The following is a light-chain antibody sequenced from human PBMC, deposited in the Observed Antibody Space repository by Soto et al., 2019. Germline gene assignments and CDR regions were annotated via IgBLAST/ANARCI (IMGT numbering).Light chain of an antibody. CDR1: TGAVTSGHY. CDR2: STS. CDR3: LLYYGGAQGV. Sequence: QTVVTQEPSLXXXXXXXXXXTCASSTGAVTSGHYPSWFQQKPGQAPRTLIYSTSNKHSWTPARFSGSLLGGKAALTLSGVQPEDEAEYYCLLYYGGAQGVFGGGTKVTVL. J-gene: IGLJ2*01. V-gene: IGLV7-43*01.